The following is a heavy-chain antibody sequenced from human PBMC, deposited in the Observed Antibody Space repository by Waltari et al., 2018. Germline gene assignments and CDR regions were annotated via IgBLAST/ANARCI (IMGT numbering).Heavy chain of an antibody. CDR1: GFTFSDYE. Sequence: EVQLVESGGNLVQPGGSLRLSCAASGFTFSDYEMNWVRQAPGKGLEWVGYSSSTGSIIYYADSVKGRFTNSRDNAKNSLFLQMNSLRADDTAVYYCVRVASRRAGGDYWGQGTLVTVSS. V-gene: IGHV3-48*03. CDR3: VRVASRRAGGDY. J-gene: IGHJ4*02. CDR2: SSSTGSII.